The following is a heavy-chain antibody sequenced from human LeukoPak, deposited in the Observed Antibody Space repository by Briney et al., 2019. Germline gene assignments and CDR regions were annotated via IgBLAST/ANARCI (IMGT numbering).Heavy chain of an antibody. CDR1: GFTFTSYW. J-gene: IGHJ3*02. V-gene: IGHV3-23*01. D-gene: IGHD4-17*01. CDR3: AITYGDYVLSGAFDI. CDR2: ISGSGGST. Sequence: GGSLRLSCAASGFTFTSYWMSWVRQAPGKGLEWVSAISGSGGSTYYADSVKGRFTISRDNSKNTLYLQMNSLRAEDTAVYYCAITYGDYVLSGAFDIWGQGTMVTVSS.